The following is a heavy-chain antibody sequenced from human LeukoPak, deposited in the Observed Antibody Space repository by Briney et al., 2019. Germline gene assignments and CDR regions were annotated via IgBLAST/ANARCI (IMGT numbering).Heavy chain of an antibody. D-gene: IGHD1-26*01. V-gene: IGHV3-23*01. Sequence: GGSLRLSCAASGITFNSYAMSWVGQAPGKGLEWVSTISFSGGSTYYADSVKGRFSISRDNSNNTLYLQTSSLRAEDTAVYYCAKAGGHSPYYALDVWGQGTTVTVSS. CDR1: GITFNSYA. CDR3: AKAGGHSPYYALDV. CDR2: ISFSGGST. J-gene: IGHJ6*02.